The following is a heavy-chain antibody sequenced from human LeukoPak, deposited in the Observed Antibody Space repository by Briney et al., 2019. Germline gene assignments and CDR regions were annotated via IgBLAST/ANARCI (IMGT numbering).Heavy chain of an antibody. Sequence: SQTLSLTCAISGDSVSSNSAAWNWIRQSPSRGLEWLGRTYYRSKWYNDYAVSVKSRITINPDTSKNQFSLQLNSVTPEDTAVYYCARVVLLWFGVLSGAFDIWGQGTMVTVSS. CDR1: GDSVSSNSAA. J-gene: IGHJ3*02. CDR2: TYYRSKWYN. D-gene: IGHD3-10*01. V-gene: IGHV6-1*01. CDR3: ARVVLLWFGVLSGAFDI.